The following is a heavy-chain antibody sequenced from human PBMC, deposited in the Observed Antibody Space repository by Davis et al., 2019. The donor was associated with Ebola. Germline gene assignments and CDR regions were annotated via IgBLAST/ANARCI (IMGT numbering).Heavy chain of an antibody. CDR1: GFTFSSYA. CDR3: AKDRGSGGEYYYYGMDV. J-gene: IGHJ6*02. D-gene: IGHD3-10*01. CDR2: ISYDGSNK. V-gene: IGHV3-30-3*01. Sequence: GGSLRLSCAASGFTFSSYAMHWVRQAPGKGLGWVAVISYDGSNKYYVDPVKGRFTISRDDSKSTLDLQMNSLRTEDTAVYYCAKDRGSGGEYYYYGMDVWGQGTTVTVSS.